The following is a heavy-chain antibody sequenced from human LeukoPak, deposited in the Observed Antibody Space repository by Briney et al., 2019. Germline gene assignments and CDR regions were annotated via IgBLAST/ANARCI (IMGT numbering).Heavy chain of an antibody. J-gene: IGHJ4*02. CDR1: GFTFSTYN. Sequence: HSGGSLRLSCAASGFTFSTYNMIWLRQAPGKGLEWLSYISSSSSTKLYTDSVKGRFTISRDNAKNSLYLQMNSLRAEDTAVYYCARYISGSHYRGVYWGQGTLVTVSS. CDR2: ISSSSSTK. D-gene: IGHD1-26*01. CDR3: ARYISGSHYRGVY. V-gene: IGHV3-48*04.